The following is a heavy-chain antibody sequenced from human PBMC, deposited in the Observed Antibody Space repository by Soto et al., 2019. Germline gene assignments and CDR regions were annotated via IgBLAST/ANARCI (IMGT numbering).Heavy chain of an antibody. CDR2: IKEDGSEK. CDR1: GFIFSSYW. CDR3: AKSISATTYDS. V-gene: IGHV3-7*03. J-gene: IGHJ5*01. Sequence: GGSLRLSCEASGFIFSSYWMNWVRQAPGKGPEWVANIKEDGSEKYYVDSVKGRFTISRDNAKNSLYLQMNSLRAEDTAIYYCAKSISATTYDSWGQGTLVT. D-gene: IGHD6-6*01.